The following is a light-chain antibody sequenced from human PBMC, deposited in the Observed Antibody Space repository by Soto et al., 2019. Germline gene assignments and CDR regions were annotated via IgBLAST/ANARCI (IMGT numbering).Light chain of an antibody. J-gene: IGKJ1*01. CDR2: GAS. V-gene: IGKV3-20*01. Sequence: EIVLTQSPGTLSLSPGERATLSCRASQSVSSSYLAWYQQKPGQAPRLLIYGASSRATGIPDRFSGSGSGTDFTRTISRLEPEDYAVYYSQQYGSSPQTFGQGTKGEIK. CDR1: QSVSSSY. CDR3: QQYGSSPQT.